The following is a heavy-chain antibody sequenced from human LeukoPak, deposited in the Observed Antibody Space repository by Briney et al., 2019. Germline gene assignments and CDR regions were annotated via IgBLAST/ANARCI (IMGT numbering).Heavy chain of an antibody. CDR3: ARETSSSLGGDY. Sequence: MASQTLSLTCTVSGGSISSGGYYWSWIRQPPGKGLEWIGYIYHSGSTYYNPSLKSRVTISVDRSKNQFSLKLSSVTAADTAVYYCARETSSSLGGDYWGQGTLVTVSS. V-gene: IGHV4-30-2*01. CDR2: IYHSGST. D-gene: IGHD6-13*01. CDR1: GGSISSGGYY. J-gene: IGHJ4*02.